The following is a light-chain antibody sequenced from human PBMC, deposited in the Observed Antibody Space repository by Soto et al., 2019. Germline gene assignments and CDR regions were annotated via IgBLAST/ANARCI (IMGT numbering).Light chain of an antibody. CDR2: GAS. Sequence: DIQMTPSPSSLYSSLVYIVNIPSGASQSINNYLSWYQQKPGKAPNPLIFGASTLQSGVPSRFSGSGSGTDFTLTISSLQPEDFATYYCLQSYRTPLTFGGGTKVDI. CDR3: LQSYRTPLT. J-gene: IGKJ4*01. V-gene: IGKV1-39*01. CDR1: QSINNY.